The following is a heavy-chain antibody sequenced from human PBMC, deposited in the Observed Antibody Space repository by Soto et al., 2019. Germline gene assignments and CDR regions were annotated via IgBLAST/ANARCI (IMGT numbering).Heavy chain of an antibody. D-gene: IGHD1-26*01. Sequence: SETLSLTCTVSGGSISSSSYYWGWIRQPPGKGLGWIGSIYYSGSTYYNPSLKSRVTISVDTSKNQFSLKLSSVTAADTAVYYCARQGGTEWELPGPHAEYFQHWGQGTLVTVSS. V-gene: IGHV4-39*01. CDR2: IYYSGST. J-gene: IGHJ1*01. CDR1: GGSISSSSYY. CDR3: ARQGGTEWELPGPHAEYFQH.